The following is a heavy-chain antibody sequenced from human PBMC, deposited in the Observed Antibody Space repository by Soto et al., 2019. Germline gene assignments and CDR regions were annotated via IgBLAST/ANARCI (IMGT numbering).Heavy chain of an antibody. Sequence: QVQLVQSGAEVKKPGASVKVSCKASGYTFTSYAMHWVRQAPGQRLEWMGWINARNGNTKYSQKFQGRVTITRDKYASTAYMELSSLRSEDTAVYYCAGGFEGDGSHGAFDIWGQGTMVTVSS. CDR1: GYTFTSYA. J-gene: IGHJ3*02. D-gene: IGHD1-26*01. V-gene: IGHV1-3*01. CDR2: INARNGNT. CDR3: AGGFEGDGSHGAFDI.